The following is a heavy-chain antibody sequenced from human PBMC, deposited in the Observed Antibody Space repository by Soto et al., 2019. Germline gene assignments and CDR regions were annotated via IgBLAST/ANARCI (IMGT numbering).Heavy chain of an antibody. D-gene: IGHD6-25*01. CDR1: GGSISSYY. Sequence: SETLSLTCTVSGGSISSYYWSWIRQPPGKGLEWIGYIYYSGSTNYNPSLKSRVTISVDTSKNQFSLKLSSVTAADTAVYYCAKGAAAAPTATSEPPIDYWGQGTLVTVSS. V-gene: IGHV4-59*01. CDR3: AKGAAAAPTATSEPPIDY. CDR2: IYYSGST. J-gene: IGHJ4*02.